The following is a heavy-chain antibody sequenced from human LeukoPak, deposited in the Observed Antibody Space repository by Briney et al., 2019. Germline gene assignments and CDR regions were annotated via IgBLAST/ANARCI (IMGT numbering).Heavy chain of an antibody. CDR2: IYYSGST. J-gene: IGHJ3*02. Sequence: PSETLSLTCTVSGGSISSYYWSWIRQPPGKGLEWIGYIYYSGSTNYIPSLKSRVTISVDTSKNQFSLKLSSVTTADTAVYYCARRTPYYDSSGYYYDTFDIWGQGTMVTVSS. V-gene: IGHV4-59*01. CDR1: GGSISSYY. D-gene: IGHD3-22*01. CDR3: ARRTPYYDSSGYYYDTFDI.